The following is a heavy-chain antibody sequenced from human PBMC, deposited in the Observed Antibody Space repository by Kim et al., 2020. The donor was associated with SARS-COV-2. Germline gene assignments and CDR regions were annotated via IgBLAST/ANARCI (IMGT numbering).Heavy chain of an antibody. CDR3: ARDLTSSSSEDDYYYGMDV. Sequence: ASVKVSCKASGYTFTGYYMHWVRQAPGQGLEWMGWINPNSGGRNYAQKFQGRVTMTRDTSISTAYMEVSRLRSDDTAAYYCARDLTSSSSEDDYYYGMDVWGQGTTVTVSS. CDR2: INPNSGGR. CDR1: GYTFTGYY. V-gene: IGHV1-2*02. D-gene: IGHD6-6*01. J-gene: IGHJ6*02.